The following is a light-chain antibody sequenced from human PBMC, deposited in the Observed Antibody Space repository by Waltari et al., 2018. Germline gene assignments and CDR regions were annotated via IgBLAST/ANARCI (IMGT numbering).Light chain of an antibody. V-gene: IGLV3-19*01. CDR1: SLKSYY. J-gene: IGLJ1*01. CDR3: NSRDSTGNPA. Sequence: SSELTQDPAVSVALGQTVRITCQGDSLKSYYACWYQQKAGQAPILVIYGKDKRPSGIPDRFSGSSSGNTASLTITGAQAEEEADYYCNSRDSTGNPAFGTGTKVTVL. CDR2: GKD.